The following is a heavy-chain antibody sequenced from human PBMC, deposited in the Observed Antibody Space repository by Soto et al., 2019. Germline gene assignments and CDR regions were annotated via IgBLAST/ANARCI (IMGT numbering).Heavy chain of an antibody. V-gene: IGHV3-21*01. CDR2: ISSSSSYI. CDR3: ATAVVVVPIDY. CDR1: GFTFSSYS. D-gene: IGHD2-2*01. J-gene: IGHJ4*02. Sequence: GGPLRLSCAASGFTFSSYSMNWVRQAPGKGLEWVSSISSSSSYIYYADSVKGRFTISRDNAKNSLYLQMNSLRAEDTAVYYCATAVVVVPIDYWGQGTLVTVSS.